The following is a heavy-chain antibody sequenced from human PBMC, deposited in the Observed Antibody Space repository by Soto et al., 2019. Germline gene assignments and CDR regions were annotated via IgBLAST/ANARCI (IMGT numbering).Heavy chain of an antibody. CDR2: ISSSSSTI. J-gene: IGHJ6*02. Sequence: EVQLVESGGGLVQPGGSLRLSCAASGFTFISYSRNWVRQAPGKGLEWVSYISSSSSTIYYADSVKGRFTISRDNAKNSLYLQMNSLRAEDTAVYYCARADSGYAHGYYYYGMDVWGQGTTVTVSS. V-gene: IGHV3-48*01. CDR3: ARADSGYAHGYYYYGMDV. D-gene: IGHD5-12*01. CDR1: GFTFISYS.